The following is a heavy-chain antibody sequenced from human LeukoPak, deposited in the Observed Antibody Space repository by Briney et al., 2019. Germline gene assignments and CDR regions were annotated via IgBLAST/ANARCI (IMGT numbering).Heavy chain of an antibody. CDR3: ARGRSIIGPATKYYFDY. CDR2: INHSGST. D-gene: IGHD2/OR15-2a*01. J-gene: IGHJ4*02. CDR1: GGSFSGYY. Sequence: PSETLSLTCAVYGGSFSGYYWSWIRQPPGKGLEWIGEINHSGSTNYNPSLKSRVTISVDTSKNQFSLKLSSVTAADTAVYYCARGRSIIGPATKYYFDYWGQGTLVTVSS. V-gene: IGHV4-34*01.